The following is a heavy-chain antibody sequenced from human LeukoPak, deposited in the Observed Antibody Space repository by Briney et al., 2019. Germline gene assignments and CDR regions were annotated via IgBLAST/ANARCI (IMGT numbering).Heavy chain of an antibody. J-gene: IGHJ4*01. Sequence: GGSLRLSCAASGFNFIDYSMNWVRQAPGKGLEWISYIGISSGNTKYADSVKGRSTISRDKARNSLYLQMNSLRVEDTAVYYCARDHRYAFDNWGHGTLVTVS. V-gene: IGHV3-48*01. D-gene: IGHD5-12*01. CDR1: GFNFIDYS. CDR3: ARDHRYAFDN. CDR2: IGISSGNT.